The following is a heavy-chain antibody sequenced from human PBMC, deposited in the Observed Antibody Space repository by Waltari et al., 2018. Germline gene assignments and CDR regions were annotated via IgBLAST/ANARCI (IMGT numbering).Heavy chain of an antibody. J-gene: IGHJ3*01. Sequence: EVQLLESGGGLEQPGGSLRLSCAASGFTFSTYAMNWVRQAPGKGLEWGSSITTSGDNTYYADSVKGRFTISRDNSKNTLYLQMNSLRAEDTAVYYCAAYITSRRGAFDFWGQGTMVTVSS. CDR3: AAYITSRRGAFDF. CDR1: GFTFSTYA. CDR2: ITTSGDNT. D-gene: IGHD1-1*01. V-gene: IGHV3-23*01.